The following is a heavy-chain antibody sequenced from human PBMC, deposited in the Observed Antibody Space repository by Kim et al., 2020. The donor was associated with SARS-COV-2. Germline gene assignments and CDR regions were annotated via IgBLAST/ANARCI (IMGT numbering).Heavy chain of an antibody. CDR3: AKEASAAG. V-gene: IGHV3-23*01. D-gene: IGHD6-13*01. CDR2: GGST. J-gene: IGHJ4*02. Sequence: GGSTYYADSVKGRFTISRDNSKNTLYLQMNSLRAEDTAVYYCAKEASAAGWGQGTLVTVSS.